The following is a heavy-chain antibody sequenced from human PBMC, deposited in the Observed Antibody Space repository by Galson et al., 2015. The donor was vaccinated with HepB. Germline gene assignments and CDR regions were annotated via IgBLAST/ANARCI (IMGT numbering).Heavy chain of an antibody. D-gene: IGHD6-19*01. J-gene: IGHJ4*02. Sequence: SLRLSCAASGFTFSSYWMHWVRQAPGKGLVWVSRINSDGSSTSYADSVKGRFTISRDNAKNTLYLQMNSLRAEDTAVYYCARGDRIAVAPPDYWGQGTLVTVSS. CDR3: ARGDRIAVAPPDY. CDR1: GFTFSSYW. CDR2: INSDGSST. V-gene: IGHV3-74*01.